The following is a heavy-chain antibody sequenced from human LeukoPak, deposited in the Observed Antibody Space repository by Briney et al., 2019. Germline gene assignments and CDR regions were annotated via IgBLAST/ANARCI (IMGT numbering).Heavy chain of an antibody. Sequence: PSETLSLTCTVSGGSISSYYWSWIRQPPGKGLEWIGEINHSGSTNYNPSLKSRVTISVDTSKNQFSLKLSSVTAADTAVYYCAREGAFYYFDYWGQGTLVTVSS. CDR3: AREGAFYYFDY. CDR1: GGSISSYY. CDR2: INHSGST. J-gene: IGHJ4*02. D-gene: IGHD2/OR15-2a*01. V-gene: IGHV4-34*01.